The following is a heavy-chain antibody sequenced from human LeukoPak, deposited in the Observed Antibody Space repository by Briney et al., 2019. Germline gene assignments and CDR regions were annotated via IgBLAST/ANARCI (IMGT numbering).Heavy chain of an antibody. CDR2: ISGSDFGT. Sequence: PGRSLRLSCAASGFTFSSYDMNWVRQAPGKGLEWVSTISGSDFGTYYADSVKGRFTISRDNSKNTLYIQMNSLRAEDTAVYYCAKRRFDSSGYHFDYWGQGTLVTVSS. CDR1: GFTFSSYD. CDR3: AKRRFDSSGYHFDY. J-gene: IGHJ4*02. V-gene: IGHV3-23*01. D-gene: IGHD3-22*01.